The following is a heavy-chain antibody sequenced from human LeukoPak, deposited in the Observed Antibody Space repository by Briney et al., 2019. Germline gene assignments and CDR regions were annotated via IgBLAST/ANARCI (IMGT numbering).Heavy chain of an antibody. J-gene: IGHJ4*02. D-gene: IGHD5-18*01. CDR3: ARVAHNAALVPFDY. V-gene: IGHV5-51*01. CDR1: GYSFTSYW. Sequence: GESLKISCKGSGYSFTSYWIGWVRQMPERGLESMGIIYPDDSDTRYNPSFQGHVTISVDKSISTAYLQWSSLMTSDTAIYYCARVAHNAALVPFDYWGQGTLVTVSS. CDR2: IYPDDSDT.